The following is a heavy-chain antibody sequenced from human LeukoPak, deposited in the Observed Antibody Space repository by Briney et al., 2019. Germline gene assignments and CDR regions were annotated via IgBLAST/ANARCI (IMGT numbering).Heavy chain of an antibody. D-gene: IGHD3-22*01. V-gene: IGHV1-2*02. CDR3: ARMYYYDSSGYYHDAFDI. CDR2: INPNSGGT. J-gene: IGHJ3*02. CDR1: GYTFTGYY. Sequence: ASVKVSCKASGYTFTGYYMHWVRQAPGQGVEWMGWINPNSGGTNYAQKFQGRVTMTRDTSISTAYMELSRLRSDDTAVYYCARMYYYDSSGYYHDAFDIWGQGTMVTVSS.